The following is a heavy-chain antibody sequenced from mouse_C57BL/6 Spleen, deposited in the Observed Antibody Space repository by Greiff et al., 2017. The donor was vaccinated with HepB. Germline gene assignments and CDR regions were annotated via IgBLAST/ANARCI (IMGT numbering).Heavy chain of an antibody. D-gene: IGHD3-2*02. J-gene: IGHJ3*01. CDR3: TRSERQLRLFAY. V-gene: IGHV1-15*01. Sequence: QVQLQQSGAELVRPGASVTLSCKASGYTFTDYEMHWVKQTPVHGLEWIGAIDPETGGTAYNQKFKGKAILTADKSSSTAYMELRSLTSEDSAVYYCTRSERQLRLFAYWGQGTLVTVSA. CDR1: GYTFTDYE. CDR2: IDPETGGT.